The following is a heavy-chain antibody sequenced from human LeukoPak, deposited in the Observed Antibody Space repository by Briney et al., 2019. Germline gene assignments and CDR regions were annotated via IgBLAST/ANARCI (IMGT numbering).Heavy chain of an antibody. CDR3: ARTPSVYCSGGNCYPGHFDY. Sequence: SETLSLTCTVSGGSISSSSYYWGWIRQPPGKGLEWIGSIYYSGSTYYNPSLKSRVTISVDTSKNQFSLKLSSVTAADSVVYYCARTPSVYCSGGNCYPGHFDYWGQGTLVTVSS. J-gene: IGHJ4*02. CDR1: GGSISSSSYY. D-gene: IGHD2-15*01. V-gene: IGHV4-39*07. CDR2: IYYSGST.